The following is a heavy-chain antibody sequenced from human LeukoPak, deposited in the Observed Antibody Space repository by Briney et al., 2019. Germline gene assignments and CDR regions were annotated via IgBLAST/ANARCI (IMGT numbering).Heavy chain of an antibody. CDR3: AWVTYYDSSGLNYYYGMDV. Sequence: ASVKVSCKASGGTFSSYAISWVRQAPGQGLEWMGRTIPILGIANYAQKFQGRVTITADKSTSTAYMELSSLRSEDTAVYYCAWVTYYDSSGLNYYYGMDVWGQGTTVTVSS. CDR2: TIPILGIA. J-gene: IGHJ6*02. D-gene: IGHD3-22*01. CDR1: GGTFSSYA. V-gene: IGHV1-69*04.